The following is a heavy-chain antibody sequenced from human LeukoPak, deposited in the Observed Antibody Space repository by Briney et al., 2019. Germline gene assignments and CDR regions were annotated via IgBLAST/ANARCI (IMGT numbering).Heavy chain of an antibody. CDR1: GGSLARCA. J-gene: IGHJ6*03. Sequence: PETLSLTRTVSGGSLARCAWSWIRRPPGKGLEWIGHIYYSGSTNYNPSLKSRVTLSVDTSKNQFSLKLSSVTAADTAVYYCARHSMYYYMDVWGKGTMVTISS. CDR2: IYYSGST. D-gene: IGHD2-2*01. CDR3: ARHSMYYYMDV. V-gene: IGHV4-59*08.